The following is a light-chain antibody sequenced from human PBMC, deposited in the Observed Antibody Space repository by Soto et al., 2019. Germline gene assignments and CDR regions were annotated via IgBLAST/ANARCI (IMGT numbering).Light chain of an antibody. CDR1: SSDVGGYSY. Sequence: QSALTQPPSASGSPGQSVTISCTGASSDVGGYSYVSWYQQHPGKAPKLMIYEVSKRPSGVPDRFSGSKFGNTASLTVSGVQAEHEADYYCSSYTSSVTYLFGTGTKVTVL. CDR2: EVS. V-gene: IGLV2-8*01. CDR3: SSYTSSVTYL. J-gene: IGLJ1*01.